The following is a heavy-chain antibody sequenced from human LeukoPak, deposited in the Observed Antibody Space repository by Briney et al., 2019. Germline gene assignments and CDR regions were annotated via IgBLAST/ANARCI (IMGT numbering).Heavy chain of an antibody. CDR3: ARPPYGDYDGSPYYFDY. D-gene: IGHD4-17*01. J-gene: IGHJ4*02. V-gene: IGHV3-30-3*01. CDR1: GFTFGSYA. Sequence: GRSLRLSCAASGFTFGSYAMHWVRQAPGKGLEWVAVIPYDGSNKYYADSVKGRFTISRDNSKNTLYLQMNSLRAEDTAVYYCARPPYGDYDGSPYYFDYWGQGTLVTVSS. CDR2: IPYDGSNK.